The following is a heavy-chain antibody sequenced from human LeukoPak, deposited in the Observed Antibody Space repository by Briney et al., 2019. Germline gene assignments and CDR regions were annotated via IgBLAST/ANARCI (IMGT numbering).Heavy chain of an antibody. V-gene: IGHV3-53*01. J-gene: IGHJ4*02. CDR2: IYGAGNT. D-gene: IGHD6-13*01. CDR3: ARDRFYSSWYGSDYFDY. Sequence: GSLRLSCAASGFTVSSNYMSWVRQAPGKGLEWVSIIYGAGNTNYADSVRGRFTISRDNARKSLYLQMNSLRAEDTAVYYCARDRFYSSWYGSDYFDYWGQGTLVTVSS. CDR1: GFTVSSNY.